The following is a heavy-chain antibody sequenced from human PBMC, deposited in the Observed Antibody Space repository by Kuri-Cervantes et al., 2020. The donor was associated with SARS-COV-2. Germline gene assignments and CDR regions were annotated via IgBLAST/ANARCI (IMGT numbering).Heavy chain of an antibody. J-gene: IGHJ5*02. D-gene: IGHD6-19*01. Sequence: GESLKISCAASGFTFSRFGMHWVRQTPGKGLDWVAFIRYDGNSKFYADSVKGRFTISRDNSKNTLYLQMNSLRAEDTAVYYCAKDAEQWLVPERNWFDPWGQGTLVTVSS. CDR3: AKDAEQWLVPERNWFDP. CDR2: IRYDGNSK. V-gene: IGHV3-30*02. CDR1: GFTFSRFG.